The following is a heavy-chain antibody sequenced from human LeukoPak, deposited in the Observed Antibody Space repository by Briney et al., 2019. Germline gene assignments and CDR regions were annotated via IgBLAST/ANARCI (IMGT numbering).Heavy chain of an antibody. CDR2: IYSGGST. V-gene: IGHV3-53*01. J-gene: IGHJ5*02. D-gene: IGHD6-19*01. Sequence: GGSLRLSCAASGFTVSSNYMSWVRQAPGKGLEWVSVIYSGGSTYYADSVKGRFTISRDNSKNTLYLQMNSLRAEDTAVYYCARGATSSGFPLFGFDPWGQGTLVTVSS. CDR1: GFTVSSNY. CDR3: ARGATSSGFPLFGFDP.